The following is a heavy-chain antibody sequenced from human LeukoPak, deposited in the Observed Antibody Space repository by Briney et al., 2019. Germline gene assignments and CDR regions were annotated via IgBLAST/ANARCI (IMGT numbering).Heavy chain of an antibody. V-gene: IGHV1-69*05. CDR2: IIPIYGTA. J-gene: IGHJ4*02. CDR3: ARRDCSSTSCYLDY. CDR1: GGTFSSYA. Sequence: ASVKVSCKASGGTFSSYALSWVRQAPGQGLEWMGGIIPIYGTANYAQKFQGRVTITTDESTSTAYMELSSLKASDTAMYYCARRDCSSTSCYLDYWGQGTLVTVSS. D-gene: IGHD2-2*01.